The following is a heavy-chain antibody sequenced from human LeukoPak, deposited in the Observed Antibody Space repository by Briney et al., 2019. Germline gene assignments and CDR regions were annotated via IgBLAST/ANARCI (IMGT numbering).Heavy chain of an antibody. CDR1: GFTFSNAW. J-gene: IGHJ4*02. Sequence: GGSLRLSCAASGFTFSNAWMNWVRQAPGKGLEWVGRIKNKFDGGTIDYAAPVKGRFTISRDDSKNTLYLQMNSLRVEDTAVYYCAKDPKYDYVWGSYRWRLDYWGQGTLVTVSS. D-gene: IGHD3-16*02. CDR3: AKDPKYDYVWGSYRWRLDY. CDR2: IKNKFDGGTI. V-gene: IGHV3-15*07.